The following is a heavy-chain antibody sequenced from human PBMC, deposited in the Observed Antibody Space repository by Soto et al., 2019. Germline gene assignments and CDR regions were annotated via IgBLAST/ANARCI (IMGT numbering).Heavy chain of an antibody. Sequence: GGSLRLSCAASGLTFSSYAMSWVRQAPGKGLEWVSVISDSGGRTYYADSVEGRFTISRDNSKNALYLQMNSLRAEDTAVYFCAKDLGSTSPRNYFDYWGHGTLVTVSS. CDR2: ISDSGGRT. CDR1: GLTFSSYA. J-gene: IGHJ4*01. V-gene: IGHV3-23*01. CDR3: AKDLGSTSPRNYFDY. D-gene: IGHD2-2*01.